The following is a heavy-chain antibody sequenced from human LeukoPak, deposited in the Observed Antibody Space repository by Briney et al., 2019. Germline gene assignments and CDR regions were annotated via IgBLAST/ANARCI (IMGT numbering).Heavy chain of an antibody. Sequence: KTSETLSLTCTVSGGSISTYYWSWFRQPPGKGLEWIGYIYYSGYTNYIPSLKSRVTISLDTSKNQFSLSLSSVTAADTAVYYCAKDDPLEKQQLVGIFDYWGQGTLVTVSS. CDR2: IYYSGYT. J-gene: IGHJ4*02. CDR3: AKDDPLEKQQLVGIFDY. D-gene: IGHD6-13*01. V-gene: IGHV4-59*01. CDR1: GGSISTYY.